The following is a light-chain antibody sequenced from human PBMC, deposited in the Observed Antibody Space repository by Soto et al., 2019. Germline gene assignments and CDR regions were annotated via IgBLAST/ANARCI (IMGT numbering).Light chain of an antibody. CDR2: GAS. V-gene: IGKV3-15*01. CDR3: QQYNNWPPLT. CDR1: QTISAN. J-gene: IGKJ4*01. Sequence: IVMTQSPATLSVSPGERATLSCSASQTISANLAWYQQRPGQAPRLLIYGASTRATGIPARFSGSGSGTEFTLTISSLHSEDFAVYYCQQYNNWPPLTFGGGTKVDIK.